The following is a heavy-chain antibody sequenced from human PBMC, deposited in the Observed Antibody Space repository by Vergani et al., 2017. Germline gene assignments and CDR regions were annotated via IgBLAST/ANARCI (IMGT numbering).Heavy chain of an antibody. D-gene: IGHD6-19*01. CDR2: LSASDRRT. J-gene: IGHJ3*02. CDR1: GFTFIMHA. V-gene: IGHV3-23*04. CDR3: AKVGRSEVAGTFGAFDI. Sequence: EVQLVESGGAVVQPGGSLRLSCAASGFTFIMHAMSWVRQAPGKGLEWVSTLSASDRRTHYADSVKGRFTISRDNSKNTLFLHMNSLRPEDTAVYYCAKVGRSEVAGTFGAFDIWGQGTMVTVSS.